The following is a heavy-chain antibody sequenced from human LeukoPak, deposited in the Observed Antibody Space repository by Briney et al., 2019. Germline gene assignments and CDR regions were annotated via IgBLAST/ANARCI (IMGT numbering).Heavy chain of an antibody. J-gene: IGHJ4*02. Sequence: PGGSLRLSCAASGFTFDDYAMHWVRQAPGKGLEWVSGISWNSGSIGYADSVKGRFTISRDNAKNSLYLQMNSLRAEDTALYYCAKGGYYYDSSGYYGDYWGQGTLVTVSS. D-gene: IGHD3-22*01. CDR3: AKGGYYYDSSGYYGDY. CDR2: ISWNSGSI. CDR1: GFTFDDYA. V-gene: IGHV3-9*01.